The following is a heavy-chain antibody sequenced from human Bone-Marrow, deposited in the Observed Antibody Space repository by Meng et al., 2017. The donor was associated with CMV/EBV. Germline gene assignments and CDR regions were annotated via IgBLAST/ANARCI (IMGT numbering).Heavy chain of an antibody. Sequence: GESLKISCAASGFTVSSNYMSWVRQAPGKGLEWVSVIYSGGSTYYADSVKGRFTISRDNSKNTLYLQMNSLRAEDTAVYYCARDFSAWGGKHYYGMDVWGQGTTVTVSS. CDR3: ARDFSAWGGKHYYGMDV. D-gene: IGHD4-23*01. J-gene: IGHJ6*02. CDR1: GFTVSSNY. V-gene: IGHV3-53*05. CDR2: IYSGGST.